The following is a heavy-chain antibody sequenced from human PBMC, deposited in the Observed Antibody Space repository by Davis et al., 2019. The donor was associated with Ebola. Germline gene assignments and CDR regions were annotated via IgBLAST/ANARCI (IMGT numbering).Heavy chain of an antibody. D-gene: IGHD6-19*01. J-gene: IGHJ4*02. V-gene: IGHV4-34*01. CDR3: ARDPMEGSSGFSYFEF. CDR2: INHSGST. Sequence: SETLSLTCAVYGGSFSGYYWSWIRQPPGKGLEWIGEINHSGSTNYNPSLKSRVTISVDTSKNQFSLKLSSVTAADTAVYYCARDPMEGSSGFSYFEFWGQGSLVTVSS. CDR1: GGSFSGYY.